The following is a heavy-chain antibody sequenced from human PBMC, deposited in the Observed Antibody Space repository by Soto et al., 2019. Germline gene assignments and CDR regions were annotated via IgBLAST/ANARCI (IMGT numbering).Heavy chain of an antibody. D-gene: IGHD2-15*01. J-gene: IGHJ4*02. CDR1: GYTFTSYY. CDR3: ARVGCSGGSCYAVDY. CDR2: INPSGGST. Sequence: ASVKVSCKASGYTFTSYYMHWVRQAPGQGLEWMGIINPSGGSTTYAQKFQGRVTMTRDTSTSTVYMELSSLRSEDTAVYYCARVGCSGGSCYAVDYWGQGTLVTVSA. V-gene: IGHV1-46*01.